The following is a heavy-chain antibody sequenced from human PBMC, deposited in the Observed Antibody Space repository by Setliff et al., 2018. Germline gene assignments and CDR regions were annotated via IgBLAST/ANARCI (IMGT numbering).Heavy chain of an antibody. J-gene: IGHJ4*02. V-gene: IGHV1-18*01. D-gene: IGHD3-22*01. CDR1: NYTFINYG. CDR3: ARINFYVSSGYYYAPDY. Sequence: ASVKVSCKASNYTFINYGMSWVRQIPGHGLEWMGWISGSSGDASYAQKFLGRVTVTTDTSTGTAYMELGSLTSDDTAIYYCARINFYVSSGYYYAPDYWGPGTLVTVSS. CDR2: ISGSSGDA.